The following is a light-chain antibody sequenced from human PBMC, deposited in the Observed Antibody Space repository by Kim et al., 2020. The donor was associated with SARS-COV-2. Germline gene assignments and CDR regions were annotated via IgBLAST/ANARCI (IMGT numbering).Light chain of an antibody. CDR3: QQYGSSRT. Sequence: LSPWEIVTLSCRASQSVSSSYLAWYQQNPGQAPRLLIYGASSRATGIPDRFSGSGSGTDFTLTISRLEPEYFAVYYCQQYGSSRTFGQGTKVDIK. CDR2: GAS. CDR1: QSVSSSY. V-gene: IGKV3-20*01. J-gene: IGKJ1*01.